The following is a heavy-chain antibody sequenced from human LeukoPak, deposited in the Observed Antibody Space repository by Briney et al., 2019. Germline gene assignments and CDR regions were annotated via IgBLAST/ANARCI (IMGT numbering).Heavy chain of an antibody. Sequence: SETLSLTCTVSGGSINFYYWSWIRRPPGKGLEWIGYIYYSGSTNYNPSLNSRVTISLDTSKNQFSLRLDSVTAADTAVYYCARLVAGTFYFDSWGQGTLDTVSS. D-gene: IGHD6-19*01. V-gene: IGHV4-59*01. CDR3: ARLVAGTFYFDS. J-gene: IGHJ4*02. CDR1: GGSINFYY. CDR2: IYYSGST.